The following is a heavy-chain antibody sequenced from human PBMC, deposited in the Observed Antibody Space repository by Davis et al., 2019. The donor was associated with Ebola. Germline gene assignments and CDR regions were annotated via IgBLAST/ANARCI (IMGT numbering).Heavy chain of an antibody. J-gene: IGHJ4*02. V-gene: IGHV4-59*08. Sequence: SETLSPTCTVSGGPISSYYWSRVRQPPGKGLEWIGNIYHSGSTSYNPSLRGRVTISVDTSKKQFSLKLTSVTAADTAVFYCARQTYYWGQGILVTVSS. CDR1: GGPISSYY. CDR3: ARQTYY. CDR2: IYHSGST.